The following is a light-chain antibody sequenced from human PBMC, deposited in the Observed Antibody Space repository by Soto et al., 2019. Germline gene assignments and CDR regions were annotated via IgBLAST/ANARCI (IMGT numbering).Light chain of an antibody. CDR1: QDISSW. CDR2: TAS. CDR3: KQSNTLVT. V-gene: IGKV1-12*01. J-gene: IGKJ4*01. Sequence: IQVTQSPSSLSASVGDRVTVTCRASQDISSWLAWYQQKPGKAPKLLIYTASLLESGVPSRFSESGFETDFTLTVSTLQPEDVATYYCKQSNTLVTFGGGTKVDIK.